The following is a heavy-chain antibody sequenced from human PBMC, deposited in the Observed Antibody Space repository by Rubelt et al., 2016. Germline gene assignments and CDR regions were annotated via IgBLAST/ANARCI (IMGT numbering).Heavy chain of an antibody. CDR3: ARDSSDSGYDPMDY. J-gene: IGHJ4*02. D-gene: IGHD5-12*01. CDR2: VNHSGSA. Sequence: QVQLQQWGAGLLKPSETLSLTCAVYGGSFRGYYWSWIRQLPGKGLEWIGEVNHSGSANYNPSLKSRVTISIDTSKNHFSLKLSSVTAADTAVYYCARDSSDSGYDPMDYWGKGTLVTVSS. CDR1: GGSFRGYY. V-gene: IGHV4-34*02.